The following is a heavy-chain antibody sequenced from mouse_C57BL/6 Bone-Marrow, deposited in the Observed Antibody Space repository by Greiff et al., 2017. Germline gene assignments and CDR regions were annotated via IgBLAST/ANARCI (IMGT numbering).Heavy chain of an antibody. V-gene: IGHV2-2*01. D-gene: IGHD4-1*01. CDR3: ARAKGLGRVFAY. CDR1: GFSLTSYG. CDR2: LWSGGSP. J-gene: IGHJ3*01. Sequence: QVQLQQSGPGLVQPSQCLSITCTVSGFSLTSYGVHWVRQSPGKGLEWLGELWSGGSPDYNAAFISRLSISKDNSKSQVFFTMNSLQADDTAIYYCARAKGLGRVFAYWGQGTLVTVSA.